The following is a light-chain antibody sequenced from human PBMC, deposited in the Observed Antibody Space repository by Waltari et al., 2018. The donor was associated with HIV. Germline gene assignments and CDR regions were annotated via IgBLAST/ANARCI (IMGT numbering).Light chain of an antibody. CDR2: AAS. CDR3: QQASSFPHT. CDR1: QTVSSS. J-gene: IGKJ4*01. V-gene: IGKV3-11*01. Sequence: EIVLTQSPATLSLSPGDRATLSCRASQTVSSSLGWYQQKPGQAPRLLIYAASYRATGIPARFSGSGSGTEFTLTITSLQPEDFATYYCQQASSFPHTFGGGTRVGMK.